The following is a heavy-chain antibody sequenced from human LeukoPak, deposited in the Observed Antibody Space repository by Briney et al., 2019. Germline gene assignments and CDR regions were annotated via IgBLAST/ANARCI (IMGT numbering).Heavy chain of an antibody. V-gene: IGHV3-23*01. J-gene: IGHJ6*02. CDR3: AKGTSYYYYYGMDV. CDR2: ISGSGGST. CDR1: GFTFGSYA. Sequence: GGSLRLSCAATGFTFGSYAMSWVSQAPGKGLEWVSAISGSGGSTYYADSVKGRFTTSRDNSKNTLYLQMNSLRAEDTAVYYCAKGTSYYYYYGMDVWGQGTTVTVSS. D-gene: IGHD2-2*01.